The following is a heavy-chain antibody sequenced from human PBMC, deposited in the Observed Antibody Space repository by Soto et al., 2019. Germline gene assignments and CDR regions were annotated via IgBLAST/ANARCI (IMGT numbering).Heavy chain of an antibody. J-gene: IGHJ4*02. Sequence: GASIKVSCKASGYTFTGYYMHWVRQAPGQGLEWMGWTNPNSGGTNYAQKFQGRVTMTRDTSISTAYMELSRLRSDDTAVYYCARVRGITMTVVQWVMLYCGQGTLV. CDR1: GYTFTGYY. D-gene: IGHD3-22*01. CDR3: ARVRGITMTVVQWVMLY. V-gene: IGHV1-2*02. CDR2: TNPNSGGT.